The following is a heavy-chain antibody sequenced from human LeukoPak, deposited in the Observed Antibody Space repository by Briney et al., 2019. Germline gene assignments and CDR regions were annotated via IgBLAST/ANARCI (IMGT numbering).Heavy chain of an antibody. V-gene: IGHV3-30-3*01. CDR2: ISYDGSNK. Sequence: GGSLRLSCAASGFTFSSYAMHWVRQAPGKGLEWVAVISYDGSNKYYADSVKGRFTISRDNSKNTLYLQMNSLRAEDTAVYYCAKDPSLITMVRGVLKLSYYFDSWGQGTLVTVSS. J-gene: IGHJ4*02. CDR1: GFTFSSYA. CDR3: AKDPSLITMVRGVLKLSYYFDS. D-gene: IGHD3-10*01.